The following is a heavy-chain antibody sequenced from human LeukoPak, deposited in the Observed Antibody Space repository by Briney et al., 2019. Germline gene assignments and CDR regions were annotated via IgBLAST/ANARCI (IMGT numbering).Heavy chain of an antibody. Sequence: ASVKVSCKASGYTFTSYDINWVRQATGQGLEWMGWMKSNSGDTHFAQKFQGRLTMTRNTSISTAFMELSSLRAEDTAVYYCARGEYSSSWYPFDYWGQGSLVTVSS. D-gene: IGHD6-13*01. V-gene: IGHV1-8*02. CDR1: GYTFTSYD. CDR2: MKSNSGDT. J-gene: IGHJ4*02. CDR3: ARGEYSSSWYPFDY.